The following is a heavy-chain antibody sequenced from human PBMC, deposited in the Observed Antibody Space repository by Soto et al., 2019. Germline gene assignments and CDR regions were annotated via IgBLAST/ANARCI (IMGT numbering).Heavy chain of an antibody. D-gene: IGHD4-17*01. CDR2: ISSSSSYI. Sequence: PGGSLRLSCAASGFTFSSYSMNWVRQAPGKGLEWVSSISSSSSYIYYADSVKGRFTISRDNAKNSLYLQMNSLRAEDTAVYYCARAVYGDYDFGDYWGQGTLVTVSS. V-gene: IGHV3-21*01. J-gene: IGHJ4*02. CDR1: GFTFSSYS. CDR3: ARAVYGDYDFGDY.